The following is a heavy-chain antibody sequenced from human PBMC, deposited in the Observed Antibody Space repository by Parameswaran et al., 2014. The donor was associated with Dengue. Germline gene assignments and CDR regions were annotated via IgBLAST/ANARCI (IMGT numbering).Heavy chain of an antibody. CDR3: AREAVAGSVDFDY. V-gene: IGHV3-7*01. J-gene: IGHJ4*02. D-gene: IGHD6-19*01. CDR2: IKQDGSEK. Sequence: VRQMPGKGLEWVANIKQDGSEKYYVDSVKGRFTISRDNAKNSLYLQMNSLRAEDTAVYYCAREAVAGSVDFDYWGQGTLVTVSS.